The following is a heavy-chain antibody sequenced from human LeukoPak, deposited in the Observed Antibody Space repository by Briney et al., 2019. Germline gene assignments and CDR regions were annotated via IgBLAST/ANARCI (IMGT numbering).Heavy chain of an antibody. D-gene: IGHD3-3*01. CDR2: ISAYNGNT. V-gene: IGHV1-18*01. Sequence: ASVKVSCKASGYTFTSYGISWVRQAPGQGLEWMGWISAYNGNTNYAQKLQGRVTMTTDTSTSTAYMELRSPRSDDTAVYYCARGYYDFWSGDFDYWGQGTLVTVSS. CDR3: ARGYYDFWSGDFDY. CDR1: GYTFTSYG. J-gene: IGHJ4*02.